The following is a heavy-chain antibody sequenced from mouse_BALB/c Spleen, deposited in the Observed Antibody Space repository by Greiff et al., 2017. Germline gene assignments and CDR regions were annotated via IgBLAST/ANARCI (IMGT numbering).Heavy chain of an antibody. Sequence: EVQVVESGGGLVKPGGSLKLSCAASGFTFSSYAMSWVRQSPEKRLEWVAEISSGGSYTYYPDTVTGRFTISRDNAKNTLYLEMSSLRSEDTAMYYCAREPLGWFAYWGQGTLVTVS. CDR2: ISSGGSYT. CDR3: AREPLGWFAY. J-gene: IGHJ3*01. D-gene: IGHD2-10*02. V-gene: IGHV5-9-4*01. CDR1: GFTFSSYA.